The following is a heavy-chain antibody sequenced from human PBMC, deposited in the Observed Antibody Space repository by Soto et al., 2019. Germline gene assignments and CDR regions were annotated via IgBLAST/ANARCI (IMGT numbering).Heavy chain of an antibody. Sequence: SETLSLTCAVSGGSISSSNWWSWVRQPPGKGLEWIGEIYHSGSTNYNPSLKSRVTISVDKSKNQFSLKLSSVTAADTAVYYCAREVSAIFGVVIRATYFDYWGQGTLVTVSS. V-gene: IGHV4-4*02. D-gene: IGHD3-3*01. CDR1: GGSISSSNW. J-gene: IGHJ4*02. CDR2: IYHSGST. CDR3: AREVSAIFGVVIRATYFDY.